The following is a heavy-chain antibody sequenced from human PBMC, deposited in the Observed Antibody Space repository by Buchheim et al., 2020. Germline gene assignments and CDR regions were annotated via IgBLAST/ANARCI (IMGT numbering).Heavy chain of an antibody. D-gene: IGHD5-24*01. CDR3: AREEGDGYRGEWFDP. J-gene: IGHJ5*02. Sequence: QVQLQESGPGLVKPSQTLSLTCTVSGGSISSGDYFWSWIRQPPGKGLEWIGYIHYSGSTYYNPSLKSRVTISIDTSKNQFSLKLSSVTAADTAVYYCAREEGDGYRGEWFDPWGQGTL. CDR1: GGSISSGDYF. V-gene: IGHV4-30-4*01. CDR2: IHYSGST.